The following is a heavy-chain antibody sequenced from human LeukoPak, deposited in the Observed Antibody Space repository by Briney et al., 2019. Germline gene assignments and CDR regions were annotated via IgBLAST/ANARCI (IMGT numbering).Heavy chain of an antibody. CDR1: GYTFTSYD. Sequence: ASVKVSCKASGYTFTSYDINWVRQATGQGLEWMGWMNPNSGNTGYAQKFQGRVTMTRNTSISTAYMELSSLRSEDTAVYYCARRYHYDFWSGYDFWGQGTLVTVSS. D-gene: IGHD3-3*01. J-gene: IGHJ4*02. CDR3: ARRYHYDFWSGYDF. V-gene: IGHV1-8*01. CDR2: MNPNSGNT.